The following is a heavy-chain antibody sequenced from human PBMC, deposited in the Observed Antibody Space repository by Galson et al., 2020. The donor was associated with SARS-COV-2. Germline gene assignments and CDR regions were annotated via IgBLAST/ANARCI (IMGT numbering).Heavy chain of an antibody. J-gene: IGHJ6*02. CDR2: IYYSGST. Sequence: SQTLSLTCTVSGGSISSSSYYWGWIRQPPGKGLEWIGSIYYSGSTYYNPSLKSRVTISVDTSKNQFSLKLSSVTAADTAVYYCARERIAVTTSDYYGMDVWGQGTTVTVSS. CDR3: ARERIAVTTSDYYGMDV. D-gene: IGHD4-17*01. V-gene: IGHV4-39*07. CDR1: GGSISSSSYY.